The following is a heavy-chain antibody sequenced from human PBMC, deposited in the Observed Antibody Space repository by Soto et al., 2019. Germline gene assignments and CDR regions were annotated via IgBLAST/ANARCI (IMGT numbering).Heavy chain of an antibody. CDR2: ISGSGGST. V-gene: IGHV3-23*01. Sequence: WVRQAPGKGLEWVSAISGSGGSTYYAAYVKGRFTIYRDNSKNPLYLQMKSLRAEDTAVYYWAKDEIAAAVSYFDQWGQATL. J-gene: IGHJ4*02. D-gene: IGHD6-13*01. CDR3: AKDEIAAAVSYFDQ.